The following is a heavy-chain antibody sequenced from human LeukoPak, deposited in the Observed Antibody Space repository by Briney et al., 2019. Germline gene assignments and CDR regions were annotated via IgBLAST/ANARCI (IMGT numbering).Heavy chain of an antibody. CDR1: GFTFSIYA. V-gene: IGHV3-23*01. D-gene: IGHD3-22*01. CDR3: ARGGGTMIVVFFDS. Sequence: GGSLRLFCAASGFTFSIYAMSWVRHAPGKGLEWVSAISGSGGTTYYAESVKRRFTISRDNSKNTLYLQVNSLRADDTAAYYCARGGGTMIVVFFDSWGQGTMVSVS. J-gene: IGHJ4*02. CDR2: ISGSGGTT.